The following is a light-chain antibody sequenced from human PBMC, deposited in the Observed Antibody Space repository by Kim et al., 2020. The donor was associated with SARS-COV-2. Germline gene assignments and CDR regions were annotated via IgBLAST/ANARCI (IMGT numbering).Light chain of an antibody. Sequence: EIVMTQSPATLSVSPGERVTLSCRASQSVKNNLAWYQQRPGQAPRLLIYGASTRATDISARFSGSGSGTEFTLTIRSLQSEDLAVYYCQQYNDWPLLTFGGGTKVEI. J-gene: IGKJ4*01. CDR2: GAS. CDR3: QQYNDWPLLT. CDR1: QSVKNN. V-gene: IGKV3-15*01.